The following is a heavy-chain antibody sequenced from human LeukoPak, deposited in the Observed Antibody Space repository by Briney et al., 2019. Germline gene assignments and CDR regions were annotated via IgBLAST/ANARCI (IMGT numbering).Heavy chain of an antibody. CDR2: IKQDGSEK. CDR1: GFTFSTYW. CDR3: ARDFPRDNDAFDI. J-gene: IGHJ3*02. Sequence: GGSLRLSCAASGFTFSTYWMSWVRQAPGKGLEWVANIKQDGSEKYYLDSVKGRFTISRDNAKNSLYLQMNSLRAEDTAVYYCARDFPRDNDAFDIWGQGTMVTVSS. V-gene: IGHV3-7*01.